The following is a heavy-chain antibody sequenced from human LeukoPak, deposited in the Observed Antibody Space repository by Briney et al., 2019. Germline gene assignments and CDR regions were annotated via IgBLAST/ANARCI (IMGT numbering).Heavy chain of an antibody. D-gene: IGHD1-14*01. CDR3: ARPEPGGGLDY. CDR1: GGSFSGYY. CDR2: INHSGST. Sequence: PWETLSLTCAVYGGSFSGYYWSWIRQPPGKGLEWIGEINHSGSTNYNPSLKSRVTISVDTSKNQFSLKLSSVTAADTAVYYCARPEPGGGLDYWGQGTLVTVSS. J-gene: IGHJ4*02. V-gene: IGHV4-34*01.